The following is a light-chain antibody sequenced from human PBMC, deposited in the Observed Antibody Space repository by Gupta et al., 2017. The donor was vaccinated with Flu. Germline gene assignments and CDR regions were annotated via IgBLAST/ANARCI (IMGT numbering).Light chain of an antibody. J-gene: IGLJ2*01. CDR3: SSYTSTSTDVV. CDR2: DVS. CDR1: SSDVSAYEY. Sequence: TNACTCTSSDVSAYEYLSWHQQHPGKAPTLMIDDVSNRPSGISKRFACSKSGNTASLTFSGPQTEDEAYYYCSSYTSTSTDVVFGGGTKLTVL. V-gene: IGLV2-14*01.